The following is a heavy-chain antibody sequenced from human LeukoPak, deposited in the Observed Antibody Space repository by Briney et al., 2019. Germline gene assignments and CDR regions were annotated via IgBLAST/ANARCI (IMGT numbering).Heavy chain of an antibody. D-gene: IGHD6-13*01. Sequence: SETLSLTFTVSGGSISSGSYYWSWIRQPAGKGLEWMGRIYTSGSTNYNPSLKSRVTISVDTSKNQFSLKLSSVTAADTAVYYCARTVYSSRWYFDVWGQGALVTVSS. CDR1: GGSISSGSYY. CDR3: ARTVYSSRWYFDV. J-gene: IGHJ4*02. CDR2: IYTSGST. V-gene: IGHV4-61*02.